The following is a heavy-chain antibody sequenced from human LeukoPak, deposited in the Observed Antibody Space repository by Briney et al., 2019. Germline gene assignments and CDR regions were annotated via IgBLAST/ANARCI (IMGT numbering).Heavy chain of an antibody. CDR2: IYSGGIT. Sequence: GGSLRLSCAASGFTVNTTFMNWVRQAPGKGLEWVSVIYSGGITYYADSMKGRFTISRDNSKNTLYLQMNSLRAEDTAMYYCAKSGYNRFDYWGQGTLVTVSS. CDR1: GFTVNTTF. CDR3: AKSGYNRFDY. V-gene: IGHV3-53*01. D-gene: IGHD5-24*01. J-gene: IGHJ4*02.